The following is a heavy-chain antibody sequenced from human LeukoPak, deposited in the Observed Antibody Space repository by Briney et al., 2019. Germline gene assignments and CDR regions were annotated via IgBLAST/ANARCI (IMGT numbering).Heavy chain of an antibody. CDR2: IYYSGST. CDR1: GFTFSSYW. V-gene: IGHV4-59*04. CDR3: VRHRSISAAVPRYFDP. Sequence: GSLRLSCAASGFTFSSYWMSWVRQPPGKGLEWIGSIYYSGSTFDNPSLKSRVTMSVDTSKNHFSMRLNSVTAADTAVYYCVRHRSISAAVPRYFDPWGQGTLVTVSS. D-gene: IGHD6-13*01. J-gene: IGHJ5*02.